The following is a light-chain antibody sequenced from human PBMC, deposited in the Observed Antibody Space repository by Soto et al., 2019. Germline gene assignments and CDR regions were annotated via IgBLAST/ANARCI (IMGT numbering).Light chain of an antibody. Sequence: ESVLTQSPGTLSLSPGERATLCCRASQSVSSTYLAWYQHKPGQAPRLLIYGAFSRATGIPGRFSGSGSGTDFTLTITRLEPEDFAVYYCQQYGSSPWTFGQGTRWIS. CDR1: QSVSSTY. V-gene: IGKV3-20*01. CDR2: GAF. J-gene: IGKJ1*01. CDR3: QQYGSSPWT.